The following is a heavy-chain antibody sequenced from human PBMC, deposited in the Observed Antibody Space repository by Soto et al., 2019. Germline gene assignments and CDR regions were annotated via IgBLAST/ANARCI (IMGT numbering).Heavy chain of an antibody. V-gene: IGHV1-24*01. J-gene: IGHJ6*02. CDR1: GYTLTELS. Sequence: GASVKVSCKVSGYTLTELSMHWVRQAPGKGLEWMGGFDPEDGETNYAQKFQGRVTMTRDTSTSTAYMELSRLRSDDTAVYYCARTQLKTPRSYYYYGMDVWGQGTTVTVSS. CDR2: FDPEDGET. CDR3: ARTQLKTPRSYYYYGMDV. D-gene: IGHD1-1*01.